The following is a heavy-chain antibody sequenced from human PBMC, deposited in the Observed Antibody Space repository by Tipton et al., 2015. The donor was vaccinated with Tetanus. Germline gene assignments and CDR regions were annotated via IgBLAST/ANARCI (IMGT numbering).Heavy chain of an antibody. J-gene: IGHJ4*02. Sequence: QLVQSGAEVKKPGALVKVSCKASAGTFSSYAISWVRQAPGQGLEWIGGIIPIFGTANYAQKFQGRVTITADKSTSTAYMELSSLRSEDTAVYYCARTVVPGYYFDYWGQGTLVTVSS. V-gene: IGHV1-69*06. D-gene: IGHD4-23*01. CDR2: IIPIFGTA. CDR1: AGTFSSYA. CDR3: ARTVVPGYYFDY.